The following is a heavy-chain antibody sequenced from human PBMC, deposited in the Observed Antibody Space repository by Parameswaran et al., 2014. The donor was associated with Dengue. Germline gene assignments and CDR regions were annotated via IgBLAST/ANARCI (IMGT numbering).Heavy chain of an antibody. CDR3: ARDQYYYDSSGYYD. Sequence: WIRQPPGKGLEWVAVISYDGSNKYYADSVKGRFTISRDNSKNTLYLQMNSLRAEDTAVYYCARDQYYYDSSGYYDWGQGTLVTVSS. J-gene: IGHJ4*02. CDR2: ISYDGSNK. D-gene: IGHD3-22*01. V-gene: IGHV3-30-3*01.